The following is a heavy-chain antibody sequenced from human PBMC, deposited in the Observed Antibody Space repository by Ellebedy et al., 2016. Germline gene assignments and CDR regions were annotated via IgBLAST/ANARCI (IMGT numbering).Heavy chain of an antibody. CDR3: RQGHYADY. Sequence: GGSLRLSXAASGLTYRMNWVRQAPGKGLEWVANINQDGSERQYVDSVKGRFTISRDNAKNSLYLQMNSLRAEDTAVYYCRQGHYADYWGQGTLVTVSS. V-gene: IGHV3-7*01. CDR1: GLTYR. CDR2: INQDGSER. J-gene: IGHJ4*02.